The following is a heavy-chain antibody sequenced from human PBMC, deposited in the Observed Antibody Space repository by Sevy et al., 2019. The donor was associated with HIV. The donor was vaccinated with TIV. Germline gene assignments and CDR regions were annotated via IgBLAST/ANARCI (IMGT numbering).Heavy chain of an antibody. Sequence: GGSLRLSCAASGFTFSNYGMHWVRQVPGKELEWVTFIRYDGSYKYYAASVKGRFTISRDDSKNTLYLQMDSLRAEDTAIYYCAKDLAGPGRRYFDYWGQGTLVTVSS. CDR3: AKDLAGPGRRYFDY. J-gene: IGHJ4*02. CDR2: IRYDGSYK. CDR1: GFTFSNYG. V-gene: IGHV3-30*02. D-gene: IGHD6-13*01.